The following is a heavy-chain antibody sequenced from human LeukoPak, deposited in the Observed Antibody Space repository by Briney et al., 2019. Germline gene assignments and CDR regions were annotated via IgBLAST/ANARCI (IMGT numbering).Heavy chain of an antibody. Sequence: ASVKVSCKASVYTFTCYYMHWVRQAPGQGLEWMGWINPNSGGTNYAQKFQGRVTMTRDTSISTAYMELSRLRSDDTAVYYCARAHWTYEIFYLDPWGQGTLVTVSS. V-gene: IGHV1-2*02. CDR2: INPNSGGT. D-gene: IGHD1-7*01. CDR3: ARAHWTYEIFYLDP. J-gene: IGHJ5*02. CDR1: VYTFTCYY.